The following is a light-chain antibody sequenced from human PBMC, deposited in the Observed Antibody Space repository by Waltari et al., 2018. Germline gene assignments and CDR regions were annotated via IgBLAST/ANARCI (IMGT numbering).Light chain of an antibody. CDR3: SSFTTASTLV. CDR1: SSDIGTYTY. V-gene: IGLV2-14*01. J-gene: IGLJ3*02. Sequence: HSALTQPDSVSGSPGQSITISCTGTSSDIGTYTYVAWYQQYSDTVPKLIIYEVNNRPSGVPDRFSGSKSGNTASLTISRLQAEDEADYYCSSFTTASTLVFGGGTKLTVL. CDR2: EVN.